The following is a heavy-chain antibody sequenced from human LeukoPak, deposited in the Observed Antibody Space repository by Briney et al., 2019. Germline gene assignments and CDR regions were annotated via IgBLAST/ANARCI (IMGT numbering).Heavy chain of an antibody. Sequence: GRSLRISCAASGFTFSSYAMSWVRQAPGKGLEWVSAISGSGGSTYYADSVKGRFTISRDNSKNTLYLQMNSLRAEDTAVYYCAKDGSSWYGNWFDPWGQGTLVTVSS. D-gene: IGHD6-13*01. CDR1: GFTFSSYA. CDR3: AKDGSSWYGNWFDP. CDR2: ISGSGGST. J-gene: IGHJ5*02. V-gene: IGHV3-23*01.